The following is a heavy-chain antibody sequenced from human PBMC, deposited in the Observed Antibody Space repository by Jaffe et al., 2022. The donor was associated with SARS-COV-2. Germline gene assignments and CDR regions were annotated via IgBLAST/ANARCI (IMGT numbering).Heavy chain of an antibody. CDR2: ISSSSSYI. J-gene: IGHJ6*02. V-gene: IGHV3-21*01. CDR1: GFTFSSYS. D-gene: IGHD2-15*01. CDR3: ARDDYCSGGSCFTGWDLPDLLFYYYGMDV. Sequence: EVQLVESGGGLVKPGGSLRLSCAASGFTFSSYSMNWVRQAPGKGLEWVSSISSSSSYIYYADSVKGRFTISRDNAKNSLYLQMNSLRAEDTAVYYCARDDYCSGGSCFTGWDLPDLLFYYYGMDVWGQGTTVTVSS.